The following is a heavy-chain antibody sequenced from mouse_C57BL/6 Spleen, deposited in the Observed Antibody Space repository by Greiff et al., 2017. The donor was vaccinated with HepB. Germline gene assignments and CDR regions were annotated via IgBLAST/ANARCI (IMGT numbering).Heavy chain of an antibody. CDR3: ASRAIDYDDDGYFDG. CDR1: GYTFTSYW. V-gene: IGHV1-55*01. D-gene: IGHD2-4*01. J-gene: IGHJ1*03. CDR2: IYPGSGST. Sequence: VQLQQSGAELVKPGASVKMSCKASGYTFTSYWITWVKQRPGQGLEWIGDIYPGSGSTNYNEKFKSKATLTVDTSSSTAYMQLSSLTSEDSAVYYCASRAIDYDDDGYFDGWGTGTTVTVSS.